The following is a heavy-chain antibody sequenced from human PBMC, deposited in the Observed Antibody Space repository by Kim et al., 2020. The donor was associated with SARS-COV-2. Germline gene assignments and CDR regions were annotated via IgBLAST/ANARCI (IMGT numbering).Heavy chain of an antibody. Sequence: SETLSLTCAVYGGSFSGYYWSWIRQPPGKGLEWIGEVTHSGSTNYNPSLKSRVTISVDTSKNQFSLKLSSVTAADTAVYYCARGLRWAGTTNRGLDYWDQGTLVTVSS. J-gene: IGHJ4*02. CDR3: ARGLRWAGTTNRGLDY. CDR1: GGSFSGYY. V-gene: IGHV4-34*01. D-gene: IGHD1-1*01. CDR2: VTHSGST.